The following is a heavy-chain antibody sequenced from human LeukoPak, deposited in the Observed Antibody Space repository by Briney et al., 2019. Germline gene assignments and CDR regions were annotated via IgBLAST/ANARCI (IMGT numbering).Heavy chain of an antibody. J-gene: IGHJ3*02. CDR3: ARDRDWAFDI. D-gene: IGHD2-21*02. CDR1: GFTFSNAW. Sequence: TGGSLRLSCAASGFTFSNAWMSWVRQAPGKGLEWVSNIRAGSESVDYADSVKGRFTISRDNAKNSLYLQMHSLRDEDTAVYYCARDRDWAFDIWGQGTMVTVSS. V-gene: IGHV3-48*02. CDR2: IRAGSESV.